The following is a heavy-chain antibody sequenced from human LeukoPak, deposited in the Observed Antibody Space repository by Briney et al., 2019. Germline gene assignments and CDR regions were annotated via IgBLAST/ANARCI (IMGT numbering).Heavy chain of an antibody. CDR3: ARRSSGAINSYFDY. CDR2: ISTSSNTI. Sequence: GGSLRLSCAASGFTFSNYNMNWVRQAPGKGLEWVSYISTSSNTIYYADSVKGRFTISRDNAKTSLYLQMNSLRAEDTAVYYCARRSSGAINSYFDYWGQGTLVTVSS. J-gene: IGHJ4*02. V-gene: IGHV3-48*01. CDR1: GFTFSNYN. D-gene: IGHD1-1*01.